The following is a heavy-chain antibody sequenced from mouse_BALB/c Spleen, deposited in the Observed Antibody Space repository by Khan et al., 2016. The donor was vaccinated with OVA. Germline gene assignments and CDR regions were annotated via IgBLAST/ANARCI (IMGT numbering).Heavy chain of an antibody. CDR1: GYSITSDYA. CDR3: TIWRYYACYFVV. J-gene: IGHJ1*01. CDR2: ISYSGSN. D-gene: IGHD1-1*02. V-gene: IGHV3-2*02. Sequence: EVQLQESGPGLVKPSQSLSLTCTVTGYSITSDYAWNWIRQFPGNKLEWLGYISYSGSNTYNPTLKSRISITRDTYKNKFFLQLNPVTDEDTATYYFTIWRYYACYFVVWGAGTTVTVSS.